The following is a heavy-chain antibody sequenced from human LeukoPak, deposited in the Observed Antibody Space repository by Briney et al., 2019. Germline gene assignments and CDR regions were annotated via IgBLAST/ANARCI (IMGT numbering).Heavy chain of an antibody. D-gene: IGHD3-3*02. CDR3: TRARGAIFGVSIGEFDP. V-gene: IGHV3-49*04. CDR2: IRSKAYGGTT. Sequence: GRSLRLSCTASGFTFGDYAMSWVRQAPGKGLEWVGFIRSKAYGGTTEYAASVKGRFTISRDDPKSIAHLQMNSLKTEDTAVYYCTRARGAIFGVSIGEFDPWGQGTLVTVSS. J-gene: IGHJ5*02. CDR1: GFTFGDYA.